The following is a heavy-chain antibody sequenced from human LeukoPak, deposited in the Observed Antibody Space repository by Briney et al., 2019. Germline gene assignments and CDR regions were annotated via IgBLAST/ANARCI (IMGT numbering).Heavy chain of an antibody. V-gene: IGHV5-51*01. D-gene: IGHD3-22*01. J-gene: IGHJ4*02. CDR3: ATDSIYDSSGYYYPPMGRY. CDR1: GYSFTSYW. CDR2: IYPGDSDT. Sequence: GESLKISCKGSGYSFTSYWIGWVRQMPGKGLEWMGIIYPGDSDTRYSPSFQGQVTISADKSISTAYLQWSSLKASDTAMYYCATDSIYDSSGYYYPPMGRYWGQGTLVTVSS.